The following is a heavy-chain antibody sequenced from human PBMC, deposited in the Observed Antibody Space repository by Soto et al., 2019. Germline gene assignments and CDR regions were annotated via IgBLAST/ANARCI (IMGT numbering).Heavy chain of an antibody. CDR2: IKSKADGETT. CDR3: AGDVPSCVSGELDY. V-gene: IGHV3-15*05. CDR1: GFAFSSAW. D-gene: IGHD3-10*01. Sequence: EVQLVESGGGLVRPGESLRLSCATSGFAFSSAWMSWVRQAPGKGLEWVGRIKSKADGETTDYAAPVKGRFTGSRDDSNNVLYMQMTSLIIEVTAVYYCAGDVPSCVSGELDYWGQGTLVAVSS. J-gene: IGHJ4*02.